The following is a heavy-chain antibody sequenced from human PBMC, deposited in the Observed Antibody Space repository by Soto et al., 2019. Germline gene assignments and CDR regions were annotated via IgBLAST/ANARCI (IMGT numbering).Heavy chain of an antibody. J-gene: IGHJ6*02. Sequence: EVQLLESGGGLEQPGGSLRLSCAAAGFTFSRYAMSWVRQAPGKGLEWVSGIVGSGGSTFYADSVKGRFTISRDNSKKTLYLQMISLRVEDTAVYYCAKGSEWDHYGMDVWGQGTTVTVSS. CDR1: GFTFSRYA. V-gene: IGHV3-23*01. CDR3: AKGSEWDHYGMDV. D-gene: IGHD1-26*01. CDR2: IVGSGGST.